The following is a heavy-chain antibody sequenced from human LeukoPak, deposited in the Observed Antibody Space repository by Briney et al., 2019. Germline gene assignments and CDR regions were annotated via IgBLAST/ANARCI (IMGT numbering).Heavy chain of an antibody. J-gene: IGHJ4*02. CDR1: GYTLTELS. Sequence: ASVKVSCKVSGYTLTELSMHWVRQAPGQGLEQMGWINTNTGQPTYAQGFTGRFVFSLDTSVSTAYLQISSLKAEDTAVYYCATHLYHDKNFDYWGQGTVVAVSS. CDR3: ATHLYHDKNFDY. V-gene: IGHV7-4-1*02. D-gene: IGHD2-2*01. CDR2: INTNTGQP.